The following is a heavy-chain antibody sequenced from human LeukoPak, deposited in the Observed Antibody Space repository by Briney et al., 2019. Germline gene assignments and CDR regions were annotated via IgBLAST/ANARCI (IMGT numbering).Heavy chain of an antibody. J-gene: IGHJ3*02. CDR2: IYSSGAT. CDR3: AREWSAFDI. D-gene: IGHD2-8*01. CDR1: GGFTSDYK. Sequence: SETLSLTYNVSGGFTSDYKWSWIRRPPGKGLEWIGYIYSSGATNYNPTLKGRVTLSIDTSKNQFSLKLSSVIAADTAVYYCAREWSAFDIWGQGTMVIVSS. V-gene: IGHV4-4*08.